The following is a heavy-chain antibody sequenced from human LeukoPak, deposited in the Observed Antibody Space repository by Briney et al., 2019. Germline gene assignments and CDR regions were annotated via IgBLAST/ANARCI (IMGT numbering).Heavy chain of an antibody. CDR1: GFTFSNYD. Sequence: PGESLRLSCAVYGFTFSNYDMHWVRHAKGKGLEWDSAVGTAGDTYYPGSVKGRFAISRENAKNSLYLQMNGPRAGDTAVYYCARSVAMGVLGYYGMDVWGQGTTVTVSS. V-gene: IGHV3-13*01. CDR3: ARSVAMGVLGYYGMDV. CDR2: VGTAGDT. D-gene: IGHD2-8*01. J-gene: IGHJ6*02.